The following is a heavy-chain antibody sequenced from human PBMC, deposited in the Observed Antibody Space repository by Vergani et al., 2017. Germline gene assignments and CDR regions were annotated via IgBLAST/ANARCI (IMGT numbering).Heavy chain of an antibody. V-gene: IGHV4-34*01. CDR2: SDHTGRP. J-gene: IGHJ6*03. Sequence: QVQLQQWGGGLLKTSETLSLTCVVNGGSFTSYHWTWIRQSPGEGLEWVGDSDHTGRPDYNPSLKSRLTMSVDKSRNQFPLTLNSVTATDTAIYFCARVNTETNGHLYYYYYMDVWGQGTAVTVS. CDR1: GGSFTSYH. D-gene: IGHD4-11*01. CDR3: ARVNTETNGHLYYYYYMDV.